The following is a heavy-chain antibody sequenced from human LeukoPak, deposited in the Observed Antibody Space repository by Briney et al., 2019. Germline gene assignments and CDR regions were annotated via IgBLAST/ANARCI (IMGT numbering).Heavy chain of an antibody. J-gene: IGHJ2*01. CDR1: GGSISRHF. CDR3: ARVYGGNPNWYFDL. V-gene: IGHV4-4*07. CDR2: IYTSESP. D-gene: IGHD4/OR15-4a*01. Sequence: SDTLSLTCTVSGGSISRHFWSWIPDPAGKGLEWVGRIYTSESPHYTPSLKSRVTMSIDTSKKQFSLKLNSVTAADTAVYYCARVYGGNPNWYFDLWGRGTLVTVSS.